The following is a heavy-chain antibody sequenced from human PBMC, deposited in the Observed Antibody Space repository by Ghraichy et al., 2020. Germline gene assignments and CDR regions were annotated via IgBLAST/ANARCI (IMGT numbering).Heavy chain of an antibody. D-gene: IGHD6-13*01. V-gene: IGHV1-18*01. CDR1: GYTFTSYG. CDR3: ARAPPSSSSWGGRTYYFDY. Sequence: ASVKVSCKASGYTFTSYGISWVRQAPGQGLEWMGWISAYNGNTNYAQKLQGRVTMTTDTSTSTAYMELSSLRSDDTAVYFCARAPPSSSSWGGRTYYFDYWGQGTLDNV. CDR2: ISAYNGNT. J-gene: IGHJ4*02.